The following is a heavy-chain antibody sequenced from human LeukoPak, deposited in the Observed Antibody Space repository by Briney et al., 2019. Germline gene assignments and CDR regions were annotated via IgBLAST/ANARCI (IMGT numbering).Heavy chain of an antibody. CDR2: IYHSGST. Sequence: PSETLSLTCAVSGGSISSGGYSWSWIRQPPGKGLEWIGYIYHSGSTYYNPSLKSRVTIPVDRSKNQFSLKLSSVTAADTAVYYCARGKGIVVVPAAIWFDPWGQGTLVTVSS. J-gene: IGHJ5*02. CDR3: ARGKGIVVVPAAIWFDP. D-gene: IGHD2-2*01. CDR1: GGSISSGGYS. V-gene: IGHV4-30-2*01.